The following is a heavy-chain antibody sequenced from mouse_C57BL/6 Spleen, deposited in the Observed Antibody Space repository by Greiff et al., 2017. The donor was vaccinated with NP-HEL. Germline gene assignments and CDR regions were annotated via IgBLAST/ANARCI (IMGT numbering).Heavy chain of an antibody. J-gene: IGHJ4*01. CDR1: GYTFTSYW. CDR3: ARALYYGRSYDYARDY. V-gene: IGHV1-52*01. CDR2: IDPSDSDT. Sequence: QVQLQQPGAELVRPGSSVKLSCKASGYTFTSYWMHWVKQRPIQGLEWIGNIDPSDSDTHYNQKFKDKATLTVDKSSSTAYMQLSSLTSEDSAVYYGARALYYGRSYDYARDYWGQGTSVTVSS. D-gene: IGHD1-1*01.